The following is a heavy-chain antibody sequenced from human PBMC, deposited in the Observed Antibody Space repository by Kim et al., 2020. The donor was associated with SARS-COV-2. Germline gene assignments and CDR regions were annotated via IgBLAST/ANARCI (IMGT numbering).Heavy chain of an antibody. CDR3: ARGYGDYPSDY. CDR2: I. J-gene: IGHJ4*02. V-gene: IGHV3-11*01. D-gene: IGHD4-17*01. Sequence: IYYADSVKGRFTISRDNAKNSLYLQMNSLRAEDTAVYYCARGYGDYPSDYWGQGTLVTVSS.